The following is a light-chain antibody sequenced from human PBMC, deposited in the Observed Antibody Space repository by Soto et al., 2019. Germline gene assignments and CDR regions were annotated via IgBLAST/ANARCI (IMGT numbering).Light chain of an antibody. CDR3: QQFGSSPGFT. CDR1: QSINSRY. V-gene: IGKV3-20*01. CDR2: GAS. J-gene: IGKJ3*01. Sequence: EIVLTQSPGTLSLSPGERATLSCRASQSINSRYLAWYQPKPGHAPRLLIYGASSRCTGIPDRFSGSGSGTDFTLTISRLEPEDFAVYYCQQFGSSPGFTFGPGTKVDIK.